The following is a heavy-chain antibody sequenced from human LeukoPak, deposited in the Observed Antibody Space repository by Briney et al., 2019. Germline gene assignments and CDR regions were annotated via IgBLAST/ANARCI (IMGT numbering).Heavy chain of an antibody. CDR1: GGSISSYY. D-gene: IGHD3-10*01. CDR2: IYYSGST. V-gene: IGHV4-59*01. J-gene: IGHJ5*02. CDR3: ARERSYYDNWFDP. Sequence: SETLSLTCTVSGGSISSYYWSWIRQPPGKGLEWIGYIYYSGSTNYNPSLKSRVTISVDTSKNQFPLKLSSVTAADTAVYYCARERSYYDNWFDPWGQGTLVTVSS.